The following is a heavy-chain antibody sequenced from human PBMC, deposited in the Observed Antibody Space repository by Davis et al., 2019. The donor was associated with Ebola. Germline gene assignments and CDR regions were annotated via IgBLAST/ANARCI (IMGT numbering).Heavy chain of an antibody. J-gene: IGHJ4*02. CDR2: ISAYNGNT. D-gene: IGHD3-10*01. CDR1: GGTFSSYA. V-gene: IGHV1-18*01. Sequence: AASVKVSCKASGGTFSSYAISWVRQAPGQGLEWMGWISAYNGNTNYAQKLQGRVTMTTDTSTSTAYMELRSLRSDDTAVYYCARYGFGPFDYWGQGTLVTVSS. CDR3: ARYGFGPFDY.